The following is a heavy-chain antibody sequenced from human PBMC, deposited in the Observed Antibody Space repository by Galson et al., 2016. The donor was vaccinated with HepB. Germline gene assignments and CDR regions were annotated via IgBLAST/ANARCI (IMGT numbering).Heavy chain of an antibody. CDR2: IWYDGSKK. J-gene: IGHJ5*02. D-gene: IGHD6-13*01. V-gene: IGHV3-33*01. CDR3: ARADIGTSGTFPKFDP. CDR1: GFTFSNYG. Sequence: SLRLSCAASGFTFSNYGMHWVRQAPGKGLEWVAIIWYDGSKKYYADSVKGRVTISRDNYKNTLYLQMNTLRAEDTAVYYCARADIGTSGTFPKFDPWGQGTLVTVSS.